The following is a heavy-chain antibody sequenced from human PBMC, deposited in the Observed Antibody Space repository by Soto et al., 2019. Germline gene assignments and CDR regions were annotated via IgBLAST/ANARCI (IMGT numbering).Heavy chain of an antibody. CDR1: GFPFSSYA. V-gene: IGHV3-30-3*01. J-gene: IGHJ3*02. CDR3: AREPTKCYYCTNGVCYTRADAFDI. D-gene: IGHD2-8*01. CDR2: ISYDGSNK. Sequence: QVQLVESGGGVVQPGRSLRLSCAASGFPFSSYAMHWVRQAPGKGLEWVAVISYDGSNKYYADSVKGRFTISRDNSKNTLDLQMNSVRAEDTGVYYCAREPTKCYYCTNGVCYTRADAFDIWGQGTMVTVSS.